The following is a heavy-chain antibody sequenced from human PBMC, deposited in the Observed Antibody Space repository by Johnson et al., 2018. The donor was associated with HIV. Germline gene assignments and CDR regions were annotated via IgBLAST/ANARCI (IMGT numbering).Heavy chain of an antibody. J-gene: IGHJ3*02. Sequence: VQLVESGGGLVQPGGSLRLSCAASGFTFSSYDMHWVRQATGKGLEWVSAIGTAGDTYYPGSVTGRFTIARENAKNSLYLQMNSLRAEDTAVYYCAKPMQLGRLDAFDIWGQGTMVTVSS. D-gene: IGHD6-6*01. V-gene: IGHV3-13*01. CDR2: IGTAGDT. CDR3: AKPMQLGRLDAFDI. CDR1: GFTFSSYD.